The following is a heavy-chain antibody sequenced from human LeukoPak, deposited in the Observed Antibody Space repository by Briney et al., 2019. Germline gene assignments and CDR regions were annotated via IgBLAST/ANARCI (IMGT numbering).Heavy chain of an antibody. J-gene: IGHJ4*02. CDR2: FYYSGST. CDR1: GGSVSSYC. D-gene: IGHD4-17*01. Sequence: LGALSLTCAVSGGSVSSYCWSWIRQPPGKGLEWLGYFYYSGSTNYNPSLKSRVTMSLDTSKNHFSLRLNSVTASDTAVYYCASSPGYGEGVFHYWGQGTLVTVSS. CDR3: ASSPGYGEGVFHY. V-gene: IGHV4-59*08.